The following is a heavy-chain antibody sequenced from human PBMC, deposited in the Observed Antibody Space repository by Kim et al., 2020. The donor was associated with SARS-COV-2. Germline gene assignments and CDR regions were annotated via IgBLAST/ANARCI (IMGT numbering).Heavy chain of an antibody. D-gene: IGHD5-12*01. CDR1: GFTFSSYA. V-gene: IGHV3-30-3*01. CDR2: ISYDGSNK. J-gene: IGHJ4*02. Sequence: GGSLRLSCAASGFTFSSYAMHWVRQAPGKGLEWVAVISYDGSNKYYADSVKGRFTISRDNSKNTLYLQMNSLRAEDTAVYYCARDKKRWLQLQIDYWGQGTLVTVSS. CDR3: ARDKKRWLQLQIDY.